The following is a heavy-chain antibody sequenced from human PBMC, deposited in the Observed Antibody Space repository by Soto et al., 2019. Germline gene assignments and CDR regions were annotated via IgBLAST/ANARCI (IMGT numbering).Heavy chain of an antibody. V-gene: IGHV4-59*01. D-gene: IGHD6-13*01. CDR1: GGSISVYY. CDR2: ISYTGST. J-gene: IGHJ3*01. Sequence: SETLSLTCTVSGGSISVYYSTWSRQRPGKELEWIGYISYTGSTNYNPSLKSRVTISVDTSKNQFSLKLSSVTAADTAVYYCAREGYSSSWYLAGAFDLWGQGTMVTVSS. CDR3: AREGYSSSWYLAGAFDL.